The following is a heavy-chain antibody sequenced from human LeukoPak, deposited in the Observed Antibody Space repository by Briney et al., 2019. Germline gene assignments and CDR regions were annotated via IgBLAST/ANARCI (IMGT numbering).Heavy chain of an antibody. CDR3: EQGYSYGFMYNWFDP. J-gene: IGHJ5*02. Sequence: GGSLRLSCAASGFTFSSYAMSWVRQAPGKGLEWVSAVSGSGGSTYYADSVKGRFTISRDNSKNTLYLQMNSLRAEDTAVYYCEQGYSYGFMYNWFDPWGQGTLVTVPS. V-gene: IGHV3-23*01. CDR2: VSGSGGST. CDR1: GFTFSSYA. D-gene: IGHD5-18*01.